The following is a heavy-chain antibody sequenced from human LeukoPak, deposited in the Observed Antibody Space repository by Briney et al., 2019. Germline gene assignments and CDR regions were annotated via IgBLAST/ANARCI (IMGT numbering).Heavy chain of an antibody. V-gene: IGHV1-69*05. CDR3: ARSRITGTDFDC. D-gene: IGHD1-20*01. J-gene: IGHJ4*02. CDR1: GGTFSSYA. Sequence: SVKVSCKASGGTFSSYAISWVRQAPGQELEWMGGIIPIFGTANYAQKFQGRVTITTDESTSTAYMELSSLRSEDTAVYYCARSRITGTDFDCWGQGTLVTVSS. CDR2: IIPIFGTA.